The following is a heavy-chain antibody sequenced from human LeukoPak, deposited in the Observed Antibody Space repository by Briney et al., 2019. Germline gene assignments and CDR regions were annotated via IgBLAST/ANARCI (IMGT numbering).Heavy chain of an antibody. D-gene: IGHD5-18*01. CDR2: IYYSGST. CDR3: ARVDTAMVPGY. J-gene: IGHJ4*02. Sequence: PSETLSLTCTVSDDSLSDYYWSWIRQPPGKGLEWIGYIYYSGSTYYNPSLKSRVTISVDTSKNQFSLKLSSVTAADAAVYYCARVDTAMVPGYWGQGTLVTVSS. CDR1: DDSLSDYY. V-gene: IGHV4-30-4*01.